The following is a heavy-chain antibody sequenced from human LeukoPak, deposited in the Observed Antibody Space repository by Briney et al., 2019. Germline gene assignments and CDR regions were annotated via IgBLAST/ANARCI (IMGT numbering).Heavy chain of an antibody. J-gene: IGHJ5*02. CDR3: ARIPNSANFPNWFDP. V-gene: IGHV3-21*01. CDR2: ISGTNSYI. Sequence: PGGSLRLSCAASGFTFTNYNMNWVRQAPGKGLEWVSSISGTNSYIYYADSVKGRFTISRGNAKNSLYLQMNSLRAEDTAVYYCARIPNSANFPNWFDPWGQGTLVTVSS. D-gene: IGHD4/OR15-4a*01. CDR1: GFTFTNYN.